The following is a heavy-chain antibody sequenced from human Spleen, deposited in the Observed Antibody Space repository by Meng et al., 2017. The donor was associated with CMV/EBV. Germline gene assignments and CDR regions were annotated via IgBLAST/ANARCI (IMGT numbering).Heavy chain of an antibody. J-gene: IGHJ4*02. Sequence: SETLSLTCTVSGGSISSTSTYWGWIRQPPGKGLEWIGNIYYSGSTYYNPSLKSRVTISLATSKNQFSLNLSSVTAADTAVYYCARARRGYSYAYFDYWGQGTRVTVS. V-gene: IGHV4-39*07. CDR1: GGSISSTSTY. CDR2: IYYSGST. CDR3: ARARRGYSYAYFDY. D-gene: IGHD5-18*01.